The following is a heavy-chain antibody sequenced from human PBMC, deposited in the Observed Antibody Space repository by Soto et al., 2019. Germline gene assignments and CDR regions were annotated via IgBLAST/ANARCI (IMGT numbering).Heavy chain of an antibody. D-gene: IGHD5-18*01. Sequence: QVQLVESGGGVVQPGRPLRLSCAASRFTFSNYAMHWVRQAPGKGLEWVAVISYDGSNKYYADSVKGRFTISRDNSKNTQSLQMSSLAAEDTAVYYCAGEDTAMVTLDCWGQGTLVTVSS. V-gene: IGHV3-30-3*01. CDR1: RFTFSNYA. J-gene: IGHJ4*02. CDR2: ISYDGSNK. CDR3: AGEDTAMVTLDC.